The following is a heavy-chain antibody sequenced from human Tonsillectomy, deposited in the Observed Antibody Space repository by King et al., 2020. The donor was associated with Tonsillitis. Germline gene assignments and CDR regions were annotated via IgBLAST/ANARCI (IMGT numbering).Heavy chain of an antibody. J-gene: IGHJ2*01. CDR1: GFTFSNYG. D-gene: IGHD3-16*01. CDR3: AKDGHGLSDWYFDL. CDR2: VAYDERYE. Sequence: VQLVESGGGVVQPGRSLRLSCAASGFTFSNYGMHWVRQAPGKGLEWVALVAYDERYEIYEDSVKGRFTISRDNSKNKVSLEMNSLRVGDTAVYDCAKDGHGLSDWYFDLWGRGTLVTVSS. V-gene: IGHV3-30*18.